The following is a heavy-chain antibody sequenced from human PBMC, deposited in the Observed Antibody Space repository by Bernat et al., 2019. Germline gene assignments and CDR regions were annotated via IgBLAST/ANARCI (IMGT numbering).Heavy chain of an antibody. Sequence: QVQLVQSGAEVKKPGASVKVSCKASGYTFTSYYMHWVRQAPGQGLEWMGIINPSGGSTSYAQKFQGRVTMTRDTSTSTVYMELSSLRSEDTAVYYCARGGGGYGYGSKYYFDYWGQGTLVTVSS. D-gene: IGHD5-18*01. J-gene: IGHJ4*02. CDR3: ARGGGGYGYGSKYYFDY. CDR1: GYTFTSYY. CDR2: INPSGGST. V-gene: IGHV1-46*01.